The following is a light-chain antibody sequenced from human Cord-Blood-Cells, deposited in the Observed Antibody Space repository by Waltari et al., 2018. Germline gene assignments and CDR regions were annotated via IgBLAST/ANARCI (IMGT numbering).Light chain of an antibody. J-gene: IGLJ1*01. CDR3: CSYAGSSTYV. Sequence: QSALTQPASVSGSPGQSITIPCPGTSSDFGSYNLVSRYQQHPGKTPKLMIYEVSKRPSGVSNRFSGSKSGNTASLTISGLQAEDEADYYCCSYAGSSTYVFGTGTKVTVL. V-gene: IGLV2-23*02. CDR2: EVS. CDR1: SSDFGSYNL.